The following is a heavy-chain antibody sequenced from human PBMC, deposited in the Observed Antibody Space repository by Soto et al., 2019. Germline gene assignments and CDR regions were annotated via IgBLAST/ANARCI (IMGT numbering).Heavy chain of an antibody. CDR3: ANGRHRYGDYDPEFDF. V-gene: IGHV3-30*18. CDR1: GFSFSNYG. D-gene: IGHD5-12*01. J-gene: IGHJ4*02. CDR2: LSFDGNNE. Sequence: PGGSLRLSCAASGFSFSNYGMHWVRQAPGKGLEWVAGLSFDGNNEYYADSVKGRFAISRDNSKNTLFLQMSSLRAEDAAVYYCANGRHRYGDYDPEFDFWGLGTLVTVSS.